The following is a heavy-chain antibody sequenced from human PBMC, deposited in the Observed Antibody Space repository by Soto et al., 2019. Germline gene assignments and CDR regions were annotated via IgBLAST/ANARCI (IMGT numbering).Heavy chain of an antibody. J-gene: IGHJ4*02. CDR3: ARPGGYSYGYRTFDY. D-gene: IGHD5-18*01. V-gene: IGHV1-69*01. CDR1: GGTFSSYA. CDR2: IIPIFGTA. Sequence: QVQLVQSGAEVKKPGSSVKVSCKASGGTFSSYAISWVRQAPGQGLEWMGVIIPIFGTANSAQKCQGRVKMTADEYPSTDYMELSSLRSEDTAVYYCARPGGYSYGYRTFDYWGQGTLVTVSS.